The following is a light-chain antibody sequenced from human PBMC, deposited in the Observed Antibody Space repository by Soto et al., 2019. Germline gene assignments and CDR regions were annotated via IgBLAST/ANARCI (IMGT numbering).Light chain of an antibody. J-gene: IGLJ3*02. V-gene: IGLV1-44*01. CDR1: SSNIGSNT. Sequence: QSVLTQPPSASGTPEQRVTISCSGSSSNIGSNTVNWYQQLPGTAPKLLIYSNNQRPSGVPDRFSGSKSGTSASLAISGLQYEDEADYYCAAWDDSLNGQVFGGGTKVTVL. CDR2: SNN. CDR3: AAWDDSLNGQV.